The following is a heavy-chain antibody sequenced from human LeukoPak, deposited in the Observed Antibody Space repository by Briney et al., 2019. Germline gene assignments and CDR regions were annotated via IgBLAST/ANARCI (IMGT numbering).Heavy chain of an antibody. D-gene: IGHD2-2*03. CDR3: ARDTHGYCSSTSCSDAYWFDP. Sequence: PSQTLSLTCTVSGGSISSGGYYWSWIRQHPGKGLEWIGYIYYSGSTYYNPSLKSRVTISVDTSKNQFSLKLSSVTAADTAVYYCARDTHGYCSSTSCSDAYWFDPWGQGTLVTVSS. CDR2: IYYSGST. V-gene: IGHV4-31*03. CDR1: GGSISSGGYY. J-gene: IGHJ5*02.